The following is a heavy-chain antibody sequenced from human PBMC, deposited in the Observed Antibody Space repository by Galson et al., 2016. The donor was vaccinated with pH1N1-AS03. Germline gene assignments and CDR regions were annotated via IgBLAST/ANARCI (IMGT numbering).Heavy chain of an antibody. J-gene: IGHJ4*02. V-gene: IGHV1-18*01. CDR2: SSAYNFNT. D-gene: IGHD1-26*01. Sequence: SVKVSCKASGYTFTNYAISWVRQAPGQGLEWMGWSSAYNFNTNYAQNFKGRVTMTTDTSTSTAYMELRSLNSDDTAVYYCARDELGVGIVRAGTKTFEYWGQGTLVIVSS. CDR3: ARDELGVGIVRAGTKTFEY. CDR1: GYTFTNYA.